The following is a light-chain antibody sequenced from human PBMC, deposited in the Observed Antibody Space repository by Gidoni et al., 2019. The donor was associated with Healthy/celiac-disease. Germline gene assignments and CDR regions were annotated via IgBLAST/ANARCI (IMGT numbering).Light chain of an antibody. CDR1: QSVLYSSNNKNY. CDR2: RAS. J-gene: IGKJ4*01. Sequence: IVLTQSPRSLALSLGERATINSKSSQSVLYSSNNKNYLAWYQQKPGQPPKLLIYRASTRESGVPDRFSGSGSGTDFTLTISSLQAEDVAVYYCQQYYSTPFSFGGGTKVEIK. CDR3: QQYYSTPFS. V-gene: IGKV4-1*01.